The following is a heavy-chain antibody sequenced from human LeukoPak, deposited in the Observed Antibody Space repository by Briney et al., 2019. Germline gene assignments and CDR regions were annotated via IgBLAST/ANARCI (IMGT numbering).Heavy chain of an antibody. CDR1: GYGFTTCW. CDR3: ARLRWAAGDGYYFDY. J-gene: IGHJ4*02. Sequence: GESLKISCKGSGYGFTTCWIGWVRQMPGKGLEWMGVINPGNSDTRYSPSFQGQVTISADKSITTAYLQWSSLKASDTAMYYCARLRWAAGDGYYFDYWGQGTPVTVSS. V-gene: IGHV5-51*01. CDR2: INPGNSDT. D-gene: IGHD6-13*01.